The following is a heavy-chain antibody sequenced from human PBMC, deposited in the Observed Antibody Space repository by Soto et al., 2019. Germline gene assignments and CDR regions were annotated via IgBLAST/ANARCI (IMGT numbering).Heavy chain of an antibody. D-gene: IGHD4-17*01. CDR3: ARGGDYDGYYYYGMDV. V-gene: IGHV1-18*01. CDR2: ISAYNGNT. CDR1: GYTFTSYG. J-gene: IGHJ6*02. Sequence: ASVKVSCKASGYTFTSYGISWVRQAPGQGLEWMGWISAYNGNTNYAQKLQGRVTMTTDTSTSTAYMELRSLRSDDTAVYYCARGGDYDGYYYYGMDVWGQGTTVTVSS.